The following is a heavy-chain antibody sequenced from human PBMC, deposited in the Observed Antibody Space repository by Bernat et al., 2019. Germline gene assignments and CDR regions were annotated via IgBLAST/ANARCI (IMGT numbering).Heavy chain of an antibody. V-gene: IGHV3-23*01. CDR1: GFTFSSYA. Sequence: EVQLLESGGGLVQPGGSLRLSCAASGFTFSSYAMSWVRQAPGKGLEWVSAISGSGGSTYYADSVKGRFTISRDNSKNTLYLQMNSLRAEDTAVYYCAKVADYYDSSGRKRYYFDYWGQGTLVTVSS. J-gene: IGHJ4*02. CDR3: AKVADYYDSSGRKRYYFDY. D-gene: IGHD3-22*01. CDR2: ISGSGGST.